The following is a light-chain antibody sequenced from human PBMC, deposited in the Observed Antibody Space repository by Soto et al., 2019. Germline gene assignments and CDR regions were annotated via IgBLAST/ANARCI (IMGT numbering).Light chain of an antibody. CDR3: AAWDDSLNGWV. CDR1: SSNIGSNT. V-gene: IGLV1-44*01. CDR2: SNN. Sequence: QLVLTQPPSASGTPGQRVTISCSGSSSNIGSNTVNWYQQLPGTAPKLLIYSNNQRPSGVPDRFSGSKSGPSASLAISGLQSEDEADYYCAAWDDSLNGWVFGGGTKLTVL. J-gene: IGLJ3*02.